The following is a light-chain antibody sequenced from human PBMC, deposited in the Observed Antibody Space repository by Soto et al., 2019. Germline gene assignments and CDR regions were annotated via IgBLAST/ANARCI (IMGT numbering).Light chain of an antibody. J-gene: IGLJ2*01. CDR1: SSDVGGYNY. CDR2: DVS. CDR3: SSYTSSSTRV. Sequence: QSVLTQPASVSGSPGQSITISCTGTSSDVGGYNYVSWYQQHPGKAPKVMIYDVSNRPSGVSNRFSGSKSGNTASLTISGLQAEDEADYYCSSYTSSSTRVFGGGTKVTVL. V-gene: IGLV2-14*01.